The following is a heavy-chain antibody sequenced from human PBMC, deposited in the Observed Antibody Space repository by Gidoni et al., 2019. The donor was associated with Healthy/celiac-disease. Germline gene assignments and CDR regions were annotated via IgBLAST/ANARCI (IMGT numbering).Heavy chain of an antibody. CDR3: TRVIGYSSSWGWFDP. J-gene: IGHJ5*02. CDR2: IRSKADGGTT. V-gene: IGHV3-49*03. D-gene: IGHD6-13*01. CDR1: GFTLGDYA. Sequence: EVQLVESGGGLVQPGRSLRLSCTASGFTLGDYAMSWFRQAPGKGLEWVGFIRSKADGGTTEYAASVKGRFTISRDDSKSIAYLQMNSLKTEDTAVYYCTRVIGYSSSWGWFDPWGQGTLVTVSS.